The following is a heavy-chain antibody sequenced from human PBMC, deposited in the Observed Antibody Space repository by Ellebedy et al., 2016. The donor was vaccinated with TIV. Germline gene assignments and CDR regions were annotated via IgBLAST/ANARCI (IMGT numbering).Heavy chain of an antibody. V-gene: IGHV1-46*04. Sequence: AASVKVSCKASGYTFSSYYMHWVRQAPGQGLEWMGIINPSGGSTTDAQNLQGRVTMTRDTSTTTVYMELSRLRSEDTAVYYCARSRSSGWLHTPDYWGQGTLVIVSS. D-gene: IGHD6-19*01. CDR2: INPSGGST. CDR1: GYTFSSYY. CDR3: ARSRSSGWLHTPDY. J-gene: IGHJ4*02.